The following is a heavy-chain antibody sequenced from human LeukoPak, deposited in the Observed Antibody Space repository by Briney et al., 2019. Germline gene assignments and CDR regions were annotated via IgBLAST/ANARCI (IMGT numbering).Heavy chain of an antibody. CDR1: GYTFTGYY. J-gene: IGHJ4*02. Sequence: GASVKVSCKASGYTFTGYYMHWVRQAPGQGLEWMGWINPKSGDTHFAQKFQGRVTMARDTSITTAYMELSRLRSDDTAVYYCAKPGGRDADFDYWGQGTLVTVSS. V-gene: IGHV1-2*02. CDR3: AKPGGRDADFDY. D-gene: IGHD3-16*01. CDR2: INPKSGDT.